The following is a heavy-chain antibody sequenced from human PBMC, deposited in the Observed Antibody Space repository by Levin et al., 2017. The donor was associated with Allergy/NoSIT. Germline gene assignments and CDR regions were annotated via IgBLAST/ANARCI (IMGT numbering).Heavy chain of an antibody. V-gene: IGHV2-5*01. D-gene: IGHD5-12*01. Sequence: SGPTLVKPTQTLTLTCTFSGFSLTTSGVAVAWIRQPPGKALEWLAMIYWNDDRRFSPSLGSRLIITKDTSRNRVVFTMTDMDPVDTATYFCARDTSGFSTEPYFAYWGQGILVTVS. CDR3: ARDTSGFSTEPYFAY. CDR1: GFSLTTSGVA. J-gene: IGHJ4*02. CDR2: IYWNDDR.